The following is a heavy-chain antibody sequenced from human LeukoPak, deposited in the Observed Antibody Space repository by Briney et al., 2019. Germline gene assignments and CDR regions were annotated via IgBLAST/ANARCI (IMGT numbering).Heavy chain of an antibody. CDR3: TKDPNGDYVGAFDP. CDR2: ITGSHGRT. J-gene: IGHJ5*02. V-gene: IGHV3-23*01. Sequence: GGSLRLSCEASGFTFSSFAMNWVRQAPGKGLEWVSSITGSHGRTYNTDSVKGRFTISRDNSQNTLYLQMSSLRAEDTAVYYCTKDPNGDYVGAFDPWGQGTLVTVSS. CDR1: GFTFSSFA. D-gene: IGHD4-17*01.